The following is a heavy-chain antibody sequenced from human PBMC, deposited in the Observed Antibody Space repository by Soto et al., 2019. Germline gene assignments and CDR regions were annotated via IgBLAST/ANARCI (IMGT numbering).Heavy chain of an antibody. CDR3: ARVDYDIPLDYYYGMDG. Sequence: ASVKVSCKASGGTFSSYAISWVRQAPGQGLEWMGGIIPIFGTANYPQKFQGRVTITADESTSTAYMELSSLRSEDTAVYYCARVDYDIPLDYYYGMDGWGQGSTVTVSS. D-gene: IGHD3-9*01. J-gene: IGHJ6*02. V-gene: IGHV1-69*13. CDR1: GGTFSSYA. CDR2: IIPIFGTA.